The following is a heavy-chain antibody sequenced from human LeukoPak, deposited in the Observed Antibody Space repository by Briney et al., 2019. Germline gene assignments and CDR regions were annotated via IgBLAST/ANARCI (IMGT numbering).Heavy chain of an antibody. J-gene: IGHJ3*02. Sequence: PGGSLRLSCAASGFTFSSYWMSWVRQAPGKGLEWVANIKQDGSEKYYVDSVKGRLTISRDNAKNSLYLQMSSLRAEDTAVYYCARDLPSTTYRDFPRADAFDIWGQGTMVTVSS. CDR3: ARDLPSTTYRDFPRADAFDI. V-gene: IGHV3-7*01. CDR1: GFTFSSYW. D-gene: IGHD2/OR15-2a*01. CDR2: IKQDGSEK.